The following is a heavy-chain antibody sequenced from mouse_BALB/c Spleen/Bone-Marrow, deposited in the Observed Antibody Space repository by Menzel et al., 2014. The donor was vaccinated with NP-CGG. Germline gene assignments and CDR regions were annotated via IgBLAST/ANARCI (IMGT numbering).Heavy chain of an antibody. D-gene: IGHD1-1*02. J-gene: IGHJ4*01. Sequence: EVPGVESGAELVTPGLSVQLPCTGSGFNIKDTYMHWVKQRPEQGLEWIGRIDAANGNSKYDPKFQGKATITADTSSNTGYLQLSSLTSEDTAVYYCARYGYRGQGTSVTVSS. CDR2: IDAANGNS. CDR3: ARYGY. CDR1: GFNIKDTY. V-gene: IGHV14-3*02.